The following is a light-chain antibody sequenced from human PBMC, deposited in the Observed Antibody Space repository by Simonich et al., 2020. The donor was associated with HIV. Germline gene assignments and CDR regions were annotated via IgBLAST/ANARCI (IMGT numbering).Light chain of an antibody. CDR2: DVS. J-gene: IGLJ2*01. CDR3: SSYTSSSVV. Sequence: QSALTQPASVSGSPGQSITISCTGTGSDVGSYNLVSWYQQHPGKAPKLMIYDVSNRPSGVSNRFSASKSGNTASLTISGLQAEDEADYYCSSYTSSSVVFGGGTKLTVL. V-gene: IGLV2-14*02. CDR1: GSDVGSYNL.